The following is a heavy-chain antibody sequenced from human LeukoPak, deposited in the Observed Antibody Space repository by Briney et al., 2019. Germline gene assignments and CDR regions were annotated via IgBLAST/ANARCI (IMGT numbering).Heavy chain of an antibody. CDR2: MSDSGTNT. CDR3: AKERIQLWNTYYFDY. CDR1: GFTFSTYG. J-gene: IGHJ4*02. Sequence: GGSLRLSCGASGFTFSTYGMTWVRQAPGKGLEWVSGMSDSGTNTYYADSVKGRFTISRDNSKNTLYLQMNSLRAEDTAVYYCAKERIQLWNTYYFDYWGQGTLVTVSS. V-gene: IGHV3-23*01. D-gene: IGHD5-18*01.